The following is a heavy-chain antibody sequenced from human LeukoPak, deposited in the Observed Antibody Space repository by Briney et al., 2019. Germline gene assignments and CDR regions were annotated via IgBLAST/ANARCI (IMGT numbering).Heavy chain of an antibody. V-gene: IGHV3-73*01. D-gene: IGHD2-15*01. Sequence: QTGGSLRLSCAASGFTFSGSAMHWVRQASGKGLEWVGRIRSKANSYATAYAASVKGRFTISRDDSKNTAYLQMNSLKTEDTAVYYCTREEPLVVVAANNWFDPWGQGTLVTVSS. CDR2: IRSKANSYAT. CDR1: GFTFSGSA. J-gene: IGHJ5*02. CDR3: TREEPLVVVAANNWFDP.